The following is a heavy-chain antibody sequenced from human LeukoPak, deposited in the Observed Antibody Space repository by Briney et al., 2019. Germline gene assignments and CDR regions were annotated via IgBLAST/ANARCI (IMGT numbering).Heavy chain of an antibody. CDR2: IYYSGST. J-gene: IGHJ4*02. V-gene: IGHV4-61*01. CDR1: GGSFSSGSYY. Sequence: PSETLSLTCTVSGGSFSSGSYYWSWIRQPPGKGLEWIGYIYYSGSTNYNPSLKSRVTISVDTSKTQFSLKLSSVTAADTAVYYCARDVPLRGYSGSIFDYWGQGTLVTVSS. D-gene: IGHD5-12*01. CDR3: ARDVPLRGYSGSIFDY.